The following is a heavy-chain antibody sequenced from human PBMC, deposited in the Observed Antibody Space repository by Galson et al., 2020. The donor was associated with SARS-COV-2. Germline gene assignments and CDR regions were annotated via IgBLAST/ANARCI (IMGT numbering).Heavy chain of an antibody. D-gene: IGHD4-17*01. Sequence: ASVKVSCKASGYIFTTHGISWVRPAPGQGLEWMGWISTKSGDTNYAEKIQDRVTMTTDTSTSTAYMELRSLRSDDTAVYYCVRGGDFTATYFDYWGQGTQVTVSS. V-gene: IGHV1-18*01. CDR2: ISTKSGDT. CDR3: VRGGDFTATYFDY. CDR1: GYIFTTHG. J-gene: IGHJ4*02.